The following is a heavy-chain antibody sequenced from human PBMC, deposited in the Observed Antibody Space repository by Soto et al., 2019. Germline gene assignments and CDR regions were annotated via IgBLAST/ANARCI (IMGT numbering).Heavy chain of an antibody. CDR2: ISYDGSNK. D-gene: IGHD6-13*01. V-gene: IGHV3-30-3*01. CDR1: GFTFSSYA. CDR3: ARDNRIAAAGTRTRTDYFDY. J-gene: IGHJ4*02. Sequence: GGSLRLSCAASGFTFSSYATHWVRQAPGKGLEWVAVISYDGSNKYYADSVKGRFTISRDNSKNTLYLQMNSLRAEDTAVYYCARDNRIAAAGTRTRTDYFDYWGQGTLVTVSS.